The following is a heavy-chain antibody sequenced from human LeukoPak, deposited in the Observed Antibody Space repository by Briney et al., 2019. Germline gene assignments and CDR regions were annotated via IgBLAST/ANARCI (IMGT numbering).Heavy chain of an antibody. CDR3: ARGQGDFWSGYGIDY. CDR1: GGSISSYY. J-gene: IGHJ4*02. Sequence: SETLSLTCTVSGGSISSYYWSWIRQPPGKGLEWIGYIYYSGSTDYNPSLKSRVTISVDTSKNQFSLKLSSVTAADTAVYYCARGQGDFWSGYGIDYWGQGTLVTVSS. CDR2: IYYSGST. D-gene: IGHD3-3*01. V-gene: IGHV4-59*12.